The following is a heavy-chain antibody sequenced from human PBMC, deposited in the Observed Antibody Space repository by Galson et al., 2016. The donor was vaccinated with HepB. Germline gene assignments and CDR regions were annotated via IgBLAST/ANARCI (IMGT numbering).Heavy chain of an antibody. CDR3: AKVRHEYESPTGENDY. V-gene: IGHV3-23*01. D-gene: IGHD3-9*01. Sequence: SLRLSCAASGFTFSNYAMSWVRQAPGKGLEWVSTISGGAGNTFYADSVKGRFTISRDNSKSTLYLQMNSLRGEDTALYYCAKVRHEYESPTGENDYWGPGTVVTVSS. CDR2: ISGGAGNT. J-gene: IGHJ4*02. CDR1: GFTFSNYA.